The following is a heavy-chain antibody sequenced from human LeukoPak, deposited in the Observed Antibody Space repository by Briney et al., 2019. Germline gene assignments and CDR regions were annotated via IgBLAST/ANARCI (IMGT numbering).Heavy chain of an antibody. CDR2: MNPNSGNT. J-gene: IGHJ4*02. CDR1: GYTFTSYD. CDR3: AGVNDILTGYYKDY. Sequence: ASVKVSCKASGYTFTSYDINWVRQATGQGLEWMGWMNPNSGNTGYAQKFQGRVTMTRNTSISTAYMELSGLRSEDTAVYYCAGVNDILTGYYKDYWGQGTLVTVSS. D-gene: IGHD3-9*01. V-gene: IGHV1-8*01.